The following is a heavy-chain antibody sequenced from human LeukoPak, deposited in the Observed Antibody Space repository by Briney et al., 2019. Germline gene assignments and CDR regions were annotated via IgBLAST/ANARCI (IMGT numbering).Heavy chain of an antibody. V-gene: IGHV3-21*01. CDR1: GFTFSSYS. J-gene: IGHJ4*02. Sequence: GGSPRLSCAASGFTFSSYSMNWVRQAPGKGLEWVSSISSSSSYIYYADSVKGRFTISRDNAKNSLYLQMNSLRAEDTAVYYCARERAYSGYEFDYWGQGTLVTVSS. CDR2: ISSSSSYI. D-gene: IGHD5-12*01. CDR3: ARERAYSGYEFDY.